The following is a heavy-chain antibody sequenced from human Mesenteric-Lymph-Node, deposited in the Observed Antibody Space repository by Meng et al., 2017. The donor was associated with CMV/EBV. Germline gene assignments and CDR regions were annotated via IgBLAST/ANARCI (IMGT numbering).Heavy chain of an antibody. V-gene: IGHV1-3*01. CDR3: AKDFYGSGSYYFDY. J-gene: IGHJ4*02. CDR2: INGGNGNT. D-gene: IGHD3-10*01. CDR1: VSPFTNFI. Sequence: AFVSPFTNFIIPWVRQAPGQRAEWMGWINGGNGNTKYSQKFQGRVTITRDTSASTAYMELSSLRSEDTAVYYCAKDFYGSGSYYFDYWGQGTLVTVSS.